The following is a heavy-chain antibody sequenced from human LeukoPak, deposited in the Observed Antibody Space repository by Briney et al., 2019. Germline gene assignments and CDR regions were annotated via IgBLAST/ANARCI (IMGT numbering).Heavy chain of an antibody. CDR3: ARGMINGGNNMDV. CDR2: IFSDGSST. V-gene: IGHV3-74*01. CDR1: GFTFSSYW. D-gene: IGHD4-23*01. J-gene: IGHJ6*03. Sequence: GGSLRLSCAASGFTFSSYWMHWVRQAPGKGLEWVSRIFSDGSSTNYADAVKGRFTVSRDNAKNMLNLQMNSLRAEDTAVYYCARGMINGGNNMDVWGKGTTVTVSS.